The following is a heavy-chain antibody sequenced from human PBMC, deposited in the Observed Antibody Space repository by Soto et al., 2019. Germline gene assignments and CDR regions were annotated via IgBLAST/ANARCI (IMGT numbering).Heavy chain of an antibody. CDR3: AGGWLGDFVYYFDY. CDR2: ISVYNGNT. CDR1: GYTFTSYG. Sequence: ASVKVSCKASGYTFTSYGISWVRQAPGQGLEWMGWISVYNGNTNYAQKLQGRVTMTTDTSTSTAYMELRSLRSDDPAVYYCAGGWLGDFVYYFDYWGQGTLVTVSS. V-gene: IGHV1-18*01. J-gene: IGHJ4*02. D-gene: IGHD3-10*01.